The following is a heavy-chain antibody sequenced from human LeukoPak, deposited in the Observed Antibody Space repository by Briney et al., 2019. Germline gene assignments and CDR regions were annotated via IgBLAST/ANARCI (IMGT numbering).Heavy chain of an antibody. D-gene: IGHD1-7*01. CDR2: IYHSGST. J-gene: IGHJ5*02. CDR1: GYSISSGYY. CDR3: ARDGVAYTPRANDYNWNYGWCDP. Sequence: PSETLSLTCTVSGYSISSGYYWGWIRQPPGKGLEWIGSIYHSGSTYYNPSLKSRVTISVDTSKNQFSLKLSSVTAADTAVYYCARDGVAYTPRANDYNWNYGWCDPWGQGTLVTVSS. V-gene: IGHV4-38-2*02.